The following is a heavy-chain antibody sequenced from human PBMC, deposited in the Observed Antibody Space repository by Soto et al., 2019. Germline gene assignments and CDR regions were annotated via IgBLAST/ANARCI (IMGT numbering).Heavy chain of an antibody. D-gene: IGHD2-15*01. Sequence: GGSLRLSCAASGFTFSNAGRIWVRQAPGKGLEWVGRIKSKTDGGTTDYAAPVTGRFTISRDDSENTLYLQMNSLKTEDTAVYYCTTIPMGYCSSSSCYSYFDYWGQGTLVTVSS. CDR3: TTIPMGYCSSSSCYSYFDY. V-gene: IGHV3-15*01. J-gene: IGHJ4*02. CDR2: IKSKTDGGTT. CDR1: GFTFSNAG.